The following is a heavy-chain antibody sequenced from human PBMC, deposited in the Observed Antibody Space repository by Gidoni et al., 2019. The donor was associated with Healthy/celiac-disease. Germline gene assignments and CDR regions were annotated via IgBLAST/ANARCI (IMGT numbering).Heavy chain of an antibody. Sequence: EVQLLESGGGLLQPGGSLRLSCAASRFTFSSYAMRWVRQAPGKGLGWVSAISGSGGSTYYAESVKGRFTISRDNSKNTLYLQMNSLRAEDTAVYYCAKVFWVGATTDAFDIWGQGTMVTVSS. CDR3: AKVFWVGATTDAFDI. CDR2: ISGSGGST. V-gene: IGHV3-23*01. D-gene: IGHD1-26*01. J-gene: IGHJ3*02. CDR1: RFTFSSYA.